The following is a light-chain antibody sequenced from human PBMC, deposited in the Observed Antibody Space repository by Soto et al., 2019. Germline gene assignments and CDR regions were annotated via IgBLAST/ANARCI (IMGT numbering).Light chain of an antibody. J-gene: IGKJ4*01. Sequence: IQMTQSPSSLSASVGDRVTITCRASQSISSYLNWYQQKPGKAPKLLIYAASSLQSGDPSRISGSGSGTDFTLTISSLQPEDFATYYCQQSYSTLTFGGGTKVDIK. V-gene: IGKV1-39*01. CDR2: AAS. CDR3: QQSYSTLT. CDR1: QSISSY.